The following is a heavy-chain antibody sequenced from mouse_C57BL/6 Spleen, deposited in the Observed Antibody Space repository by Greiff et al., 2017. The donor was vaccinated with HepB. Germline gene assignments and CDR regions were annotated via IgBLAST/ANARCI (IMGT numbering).Heavy chain of an antibody. V-gene: IGHV1-81*01. CDR3: ARGDGNYGGAMDY. D-gene: IGHD2-1*01. CDR2: IYPRSGNT. CDR1: GYTFTSYG. J-gene: IGHJ4*01. Sequence: QVQLQQSGAELARPGASVKLSCKASGYTFTSYGISWVKQRTGQGLEWIGEIYPRSGNTYYNEKFKGKATLTADKSSSTAYLGLRSLTSEDSAVYFCARGDGNYGGAMDYWGQGTSVTVSS.